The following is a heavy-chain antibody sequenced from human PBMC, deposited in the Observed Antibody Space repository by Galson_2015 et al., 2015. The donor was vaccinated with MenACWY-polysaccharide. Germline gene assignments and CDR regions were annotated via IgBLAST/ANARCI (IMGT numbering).Heavy chain of an antibody. V-gene: IGHV3-48*02. CDR2: ISSGGTI. CDR1: GFTFSSYS. Sequence: SLRLSCAASGFTFSSYSMNWVRQAPGKGLEWVSYISSGGTIYYADSVKGRFTISRDNAKNSLYLQMNSLSDDDTAVYYCARVLKGLVGAAPDYWGQGPLVTVSS. J-gene: IGHJ4*02. CDR3: ARVLKGLVGAAPDY. D-gene: IGHD1-26*01.